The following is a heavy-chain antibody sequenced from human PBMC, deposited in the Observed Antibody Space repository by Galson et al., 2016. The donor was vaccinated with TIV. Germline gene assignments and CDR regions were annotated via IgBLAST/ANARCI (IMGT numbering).Heavy chain of an antibody. Sequence: TLSLTCDVSGGSINSAGYYWSWLRQQSGEGLEWIACIHSSGITYYNPSFKSRITISVDTSKNQISLTLNSVTAADTAVYYCARDCTSTTCRLYYYGMDVWGPGTTVIVSS. CDR2: IHSSGIT. CDR3: ARDCTSTTCRLYYYGMDV. D-gene: IGHD2-2*01. V-gene: IGHV4-31*11. J-gene: IGHJ6*02. CDR1: GGSINSAGYY.